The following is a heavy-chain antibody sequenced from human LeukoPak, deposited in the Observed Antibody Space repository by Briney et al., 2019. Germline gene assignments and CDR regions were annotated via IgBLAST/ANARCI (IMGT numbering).Heavy chain of an antibody. Sequence: ASVNLLIKASGYTFTSYGISWVRQAPGQGLEWMGWISAYNGNTNYAQKLQGRVTMTTDTSTSTAYMELRSLRSDDTAVYYCATENYYWFDIWGQESRVTVSS. CDR3: ATENYYWFDI. J-gene: IGHJ5*01. CDR1: GYTFTSYG. V-gene: IGHV1-18*01. D-gene: IGHD3-10*01. CDR2: ISAYNGNT.